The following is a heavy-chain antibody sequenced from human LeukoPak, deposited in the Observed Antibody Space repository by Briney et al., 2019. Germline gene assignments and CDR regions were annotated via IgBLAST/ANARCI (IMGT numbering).Heavy chain of an antibody. Sequence: GGSLRLSCAASGFTFSNYAMSWVRQAPGKGLEWVASIKQGGSEKYYVDSVRGRFTISRDNAKNSLYLQMNNLRAEDTAVYYCARGEGFGYWGQGSLVTVSS. J-gene: IGHJ4*02. CDR3: ARGEGFGY. CDR2: IKQGGSEK. D-gene: IGHD3-10*01. CDR1: GFTFSNYA. V-gene: IGHV3-7*01.